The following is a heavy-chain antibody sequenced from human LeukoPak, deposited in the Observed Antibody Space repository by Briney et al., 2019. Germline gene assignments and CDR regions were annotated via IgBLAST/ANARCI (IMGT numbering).Heavy chain of an antibody. J-gene: IGHJ3*02. D-gene: IGHD3-22*01. CDR2: IYYSGST. Sequence: PSETLSLTCTVSGGSISSSSNYWGWIRQPPGKGLEWIGSIYYSGSTYYNPSLKSRVTISVYASKNQFSLKLSSVTAADTAVYYCARTSSITMIVVVFDIWGQGTMVTVSS. CDR1: GGSISSSSNY. CDR3: ARTSSITMIVVVFDI. V-gene: IGHV4-39*01.